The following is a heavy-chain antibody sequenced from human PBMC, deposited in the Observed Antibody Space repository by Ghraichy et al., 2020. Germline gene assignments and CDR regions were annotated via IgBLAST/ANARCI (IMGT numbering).Heavy chain of an antibody. J-gene: IGHJ6*02. CDR2: INAGNGNT. CDR1: GYTFTSYA. CDR3: ARGLIAVAGYGMDV. V-gene: IGHV1-3*01. Sequence: ASVKVSCKASGYTFTSYAMHWVRQAPGQRLEWMGWINAGNGNTKDSQKFQGRVTITRDTSASTAYMELSSLRSEDTAVYYCARGLIAVAGYGMDVWGQGTTVTVSS. D-gene: IGHD6-19*01.